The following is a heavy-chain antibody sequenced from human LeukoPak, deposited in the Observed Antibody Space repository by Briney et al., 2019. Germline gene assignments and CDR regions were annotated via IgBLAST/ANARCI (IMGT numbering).Heavy chain of an antibody. CDR3: AKDRYSSSWYGSYFDY. CDR2: ISGSGGST. CDR1: GFPFSSYG. D-gene: IGHD6-13*01. Sequence: HPGGSLRLSCAASGFPFSSYGMSWVRQAPGKGLEWVSAISGSGGSTYYADSVKGRFTISRDNSKNTLYLQMNSLRAEDTAVYYCAKDRYSSSWYGSYFDYWGQGTLVTVSS. J-gene: IGHJ4*02. V-gene: IGHV3-23*01.